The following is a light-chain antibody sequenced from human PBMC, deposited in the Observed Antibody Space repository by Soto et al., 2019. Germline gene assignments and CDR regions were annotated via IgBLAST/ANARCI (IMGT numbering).Light chain of an antibody. CDR2: AAS. Sequence: TQYPSTLSASQGHRVTISCLMSQGISSYLAWYQQKPGKAPELLIYAASTLQSGVPSRFCGSGSGTDFTVTISCLQSEDFAPYYCQHYYIFPLTICGGTKVDIK. CDR3: QHYYIFPLT. J-gene: IGKJ4*01. V-gene: IGKV1D-8*01. CDR1: QGISSY.